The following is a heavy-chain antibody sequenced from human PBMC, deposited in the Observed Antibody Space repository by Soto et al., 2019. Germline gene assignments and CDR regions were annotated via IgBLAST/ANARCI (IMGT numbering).Heavy chain of an antibody. J-gene: IGHJ6*02. Sequence: PGGSLRLSCAASGFTFSSYAMRWVRQAPGKGLEWVAVISYDGSNKYYADSVKGRFTISRDNSKNTLYLQMNSLRAEDTAVYYCARDYENYYYGMDVWGQGTXVTVSS. V-gene: IGHV3-30-3*01. CDR3: ARDYENYYYGMDV. D-gene: IGHD3-3*01. CDR2: ISYDGSNK. CDR1: GFTFSSYA.